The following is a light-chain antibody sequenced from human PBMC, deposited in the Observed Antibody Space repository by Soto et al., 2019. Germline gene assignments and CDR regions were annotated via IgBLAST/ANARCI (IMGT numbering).Light chain of an antibody. CDR3: QVWDSSSDRAV. CDR1: NIESRS. V-gene: IGLV3-21*02. Sequence: SYELTQPPSVSTAPGQTAKMTCGGNNIESRSVHWYQQKPGQAPVLVVYEDSDRPSGIPERFSGSNSGNTATLTISRVEAGDDADYYCQVWDSSSDRAVFGGGTQLTVL. CDR2: EDS. J-gene: IGLJ7*01.